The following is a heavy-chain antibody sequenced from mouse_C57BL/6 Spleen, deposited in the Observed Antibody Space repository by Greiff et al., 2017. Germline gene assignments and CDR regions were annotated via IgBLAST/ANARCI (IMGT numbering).Heavy chain of an antibody. D-gene: IGHD2-12*01. CDR2: ISPRSGNT. V-gene: IGHV1-81*01. Sequence: QVQLQQSGAELARPGASVKLSCQASGYTFTSYGISWVQQRTGQGLGWIGEISPRSGNTYYNEKFKGKATLTADKSSRTAYMELRSLSSEVSAVYFCARSYDEDAMDYWGQGTSVTVSP. J-gene: IGHJ4*01. CDR1: GYTFTSYG. CDR3: ARSYDEDAMDY.